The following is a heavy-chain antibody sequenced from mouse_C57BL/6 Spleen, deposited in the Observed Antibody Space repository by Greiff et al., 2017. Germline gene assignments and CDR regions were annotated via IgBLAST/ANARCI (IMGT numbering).Heavy chain of an antibody. CDR3: SRGLMDY. J-gene: IGHJ4*01. V-gene: IGHV5-17*01. CDR2: ISSGSSTI. Sequence: EVKLVESGGGLVKPGGSLKLSCAASGFTFSDYGMHWVRQAPEKGLEWVAYISSGSSTINYADTLKGRFTISRDNAKNTLFLQMSSLRSEYTAMYYCSRGLMDYWGQGTSVTVSS. CDR1: GFTFSDYG.